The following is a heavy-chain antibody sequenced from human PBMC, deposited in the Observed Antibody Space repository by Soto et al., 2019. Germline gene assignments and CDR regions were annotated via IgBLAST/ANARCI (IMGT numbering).Heavy chain of an antibody. Sequence: QVQLVESGGGVVQPGRSLRLSCAASGFTFSSYPMHWVRQAPGKGLEWVAVISYDGSNKFYADSVKGRLTISRDDSKNPLYLQMNGLRAEDTAIYYCAKEGYCHGGSCSIFDFWGQGTLVTVSS. CDR1: GFTFSSYP. D-gene: IGHD2-15*01. V-gene: IGHV3-30*04. CDR2: ISYDGSNK. J-gene: IGHJ4*02. CDR3: AKEGYCHGGSCSIFDF.